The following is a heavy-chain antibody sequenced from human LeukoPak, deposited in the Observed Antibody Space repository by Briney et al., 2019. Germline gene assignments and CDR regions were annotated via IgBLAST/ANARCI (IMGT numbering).Heavy chain of an antibody. D-gene: IGHD6-19*01. J-gene: IGHJ4*02. CDR1: GGSINSHY. CDR2: IYYTGKI. CDR3: VRRDTGWNYFDY. V-gene: IGHV4-59*08. Sequence: SETLSLTCAVSGGSINSHYWGWIRQPPGKGLQWIGDIYYTGKINYNPSLKSRVTITLGTSKDHLSLNLTSVLAADTAIYYCVRRDTGWNYFDYWGQGILVTVSS.